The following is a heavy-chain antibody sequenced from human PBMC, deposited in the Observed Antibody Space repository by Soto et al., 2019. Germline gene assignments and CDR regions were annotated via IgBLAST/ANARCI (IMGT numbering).Heavy chain of an antibody. CDR2: ISGSGGST. J-gene: IGHJ4*02. CDR3: VKVSNSWYRYYFDY. V-gene: IGHV3-23*01. D-gene: IGHD6-13*01. CDR1: GFTFSSYA. Sequence: EVQLLESGGGLVQPGGSLRLSCAASGFTFSSYAMSWVRQAPGKGLEWVSAISGSGGSTYYADSVKGRFTISRDNSKNTLQLQMNSQRAEDTAVSYSVKVSNSWYRYYFDYWGQGTLVTVSS.